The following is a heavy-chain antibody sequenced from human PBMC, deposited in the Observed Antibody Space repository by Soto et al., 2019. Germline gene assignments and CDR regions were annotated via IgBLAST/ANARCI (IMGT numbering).Heavy chain of an antibody. D-gene: IGHD2-2*01. J-gene: IGHJ3*01. Sequence: EVQLVESGGGLVQPGGSLRLSCAVSGFTVSSNYLGWVRQAPGKGLELVSVIYSGGSTLSADSVKGRLTLSRDDYKNMVWLQMNSLKAEDTAVYYCAARGVVLPAGTDALDVWGQGTMVTVSS. V-gene: IGHV3-66*01. CDR2: IYSGGST. CDR3: AARGVVLPAGTDALDV. CDR1: GFTVSSNY.